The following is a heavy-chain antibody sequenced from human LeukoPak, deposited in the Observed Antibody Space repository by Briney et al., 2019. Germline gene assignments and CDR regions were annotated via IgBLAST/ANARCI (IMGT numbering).Heavy chain of an antibody. CDR2: VSGGGGST. D-gene: IGHD6-13*01. CDR3: ARPKYSSSWQIFDY. CDR1: GFTLSSYA. V-gene: IGHV3-23*01. Sequence: GGSLRLSCAASGFTLSSYAMSWVRQAPGKGLEWVSAVSGGGGSTYYADSVKGRFTISRDNSKNTLYLQMNSLRAEDTAVYYCARPKYSSSWQIFDYWGQGTLVTASS. J-gene: IGHJ4*02.